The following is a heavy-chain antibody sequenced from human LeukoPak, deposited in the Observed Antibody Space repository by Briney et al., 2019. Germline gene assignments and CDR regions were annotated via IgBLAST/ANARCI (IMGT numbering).Heavy chain of an antibody. J-gene: IGHJ4*02. D-gene: IGHD3-10*01. CDR1: GFTFSNYW. Sequence: GGSLRLSCAASGFTFSNYWMSWGCQAPGGGLEWVGNMKQDGSEKHYVDSVKGRFTISRDNAKNSVYLQMNSLRAEDTAVYYCARDLRGGFDYWGQGALVTVSS. CDR3: ARDLRGGFDY. CDR2: MKQDGSEK. V-gene: IGHV3-7*01.